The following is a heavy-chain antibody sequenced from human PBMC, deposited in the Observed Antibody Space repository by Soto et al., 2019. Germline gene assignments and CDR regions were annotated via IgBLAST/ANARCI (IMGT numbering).Heavy chain of an antibody. D-gene: IGHD6-19*01. Sequence: SETLSLTCTVSGGSISSGGYYWIWIRQDPGKGLEWIGYIYYSGSTYYNPSLKSRVTISVDTSKNQFSLKLSSVTAADTAVYYCARQSAITVAGPRPSAFDIWGQGTMVTVSS. CDR1: GGSISSGGYY. J-gene: IGHJ3*02. CDR2: IYYSGST. V-gene: IGHV4-31*03. CDR3: ARQSAITVAGPRPSAFDI.